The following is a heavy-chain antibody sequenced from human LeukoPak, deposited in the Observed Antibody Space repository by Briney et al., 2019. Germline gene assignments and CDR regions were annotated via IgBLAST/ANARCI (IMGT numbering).Heavy chain of an antibody. CDR1: GFTFSNYA. CDR3: AKGLLWPPKNFDY. V-gene: IGHV3-23*01. D-gene: IGHD3-10*01. J-gene: IGHJ4*02. CDR2: ISGSGGST. Sequence: PGGSLRLSCAASGFTFSNYAMSWVRQAPGKGLEWVSAISGSGGSTYYADSVKGRFTISRDNSKNTLYLQMNSLRAEDTAVYYCAKGLLWPPKNFDYWGQGTLVTVSS.